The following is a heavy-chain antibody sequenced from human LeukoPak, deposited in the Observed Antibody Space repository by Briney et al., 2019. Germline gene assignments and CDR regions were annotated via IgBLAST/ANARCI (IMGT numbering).Heavy chain of an antibody. D-gene: IGHD3-10*01. V-gene: IGHV5-51*01. CDR1: GYSFTSYW. Sequence: GESLKISSKGSGYSFTSYWIGWVRQMPGKGLEWMGIIYPGDSDTRYSPSFHGQVTISADKSISTAYLQWSSLKASDTAMYYGARQPNYGSGSWNYWGQGTLVTVSS. J-gene: IGHJ4*02. CDR2: IYPGDSDT. CDR3: ARQPNYGSGSWNY.